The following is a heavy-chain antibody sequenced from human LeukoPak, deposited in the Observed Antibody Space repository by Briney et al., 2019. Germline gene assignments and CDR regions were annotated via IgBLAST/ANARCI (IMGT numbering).Heavy chain of an antibody. Sequence: SETLSLTCTVSGYSISSGYYWGWIRQPPGKGLEWIGEINHSGSTNYNPSLKSRVTISVDTSKNQFSLKLSSVTAADTAVYYCARAPSSGWPYYYYYYMDVWGKGTTVTVSS. CDR3: ARAPSSGWPYYYYYYMDV. D-gene: IGHD6-19*01. J-gene: IGHJ6*03. CDR2: INHSGST. CDR1: GYSISSGYY. V-gene: IGHV4-38-2*02.